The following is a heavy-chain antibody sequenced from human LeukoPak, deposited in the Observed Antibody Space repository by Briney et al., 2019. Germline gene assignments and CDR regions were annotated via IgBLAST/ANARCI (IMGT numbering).Heavy chain of an antibody. CDR2: IWYDGGNK. J-gene: IGHJ6*02. D-gene: IGHD2-8*01. V-gene: IGHV3-33*01. Sequence: PGGSLRLSCAASGFTFSSYGMHWVRQAPGKGLEWVAVIWYDGGNKYYADSVKGRFTISRDNSKNTLYLQMNSLRAEDTAVYYCARDFRYCTNGVCFYGMDVWGQGTTVTVSS. CDR3: ARDFRYCTNGVCFYGMDV. CDR1: GFTFSSYG.